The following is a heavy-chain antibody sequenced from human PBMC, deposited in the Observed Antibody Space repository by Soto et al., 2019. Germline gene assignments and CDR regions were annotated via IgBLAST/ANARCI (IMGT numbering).Heavy chain of an antibody. CDR1: GDSVSSNSAA. CDR2: TYYRSRWYN. Sequence: QVQLQESGPGLVKPSQTLSLTCAISGDSVSSNSAAWNWIRLSPSRGLEWLARTYYRSRWYNDYAVSVRSRITANPNTSKNQFSLPLTSVTPEDTAVYYCAGTTSHQWYYMDVWGKGTTVTVSS. J-gene: IGHJ6*03. CDR3: AGTTSHQWYYMDV. D-gene: IGHD1-7*01. V-gene: IGHV6-1*01.